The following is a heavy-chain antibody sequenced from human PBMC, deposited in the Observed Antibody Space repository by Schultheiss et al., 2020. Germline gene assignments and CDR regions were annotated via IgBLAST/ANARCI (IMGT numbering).Heavy chain of an antibody. V-gene: IGHV4-59*12. CDR1: GGSFSTYY. Sequence: SETLSLTCTVYGGSFSTYYWSWIRQPPGKGLEWIGYIYYSGSTNYNPSLKSRVTISVDTSKNQFSLKLSSVTAGDTAVYYCARDTPRYYWFDPWGQGTLVTVSS. J-gene: IGHJ5*02. CDR2: IYYSGST. CDR3: ARDTPRYYWFDP. D-gene: IGHD1-1*01.